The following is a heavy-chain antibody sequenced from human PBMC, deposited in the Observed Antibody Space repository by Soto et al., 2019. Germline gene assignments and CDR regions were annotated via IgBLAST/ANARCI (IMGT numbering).Heavy chain of an antibody. CDR2: IYYSGST. J-gene: IGHJ5*02. V-gene: IGHV4-31*03. Sequence: PSETLSLTCTVSGGSISSGGYYWSWIRQHPGKGLEWIGYIYYSGSTYYNPSLKSRVTISVDTSKNQFSLKLSSVTAADTAVYYCARYFFALGWFDPWGQGTLVTVSS. CDR1: GGSISSGGYY. CDR3: ARYFFALGWFDP. D-gene: IGHD3-3*01.